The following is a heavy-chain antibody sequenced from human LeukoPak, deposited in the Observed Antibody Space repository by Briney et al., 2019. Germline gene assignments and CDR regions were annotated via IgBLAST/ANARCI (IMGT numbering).Heavy chain of an antibody. J-gene: IGHJ6*02. CDR3: ARVTIVPAAMPGNYYYYGMDV. V-gene: IGHV3-74*01. CDR1: GFTFSNYW. D-gene: IGHD2-2*01. Sequence: GGSLRLSCAASGFTFSNYWIHWVRQAPGKGLVWVSPINTDGSSASYADSVKGQFTISRDNAKNTLYLQMNSLRAEDTAVYYCARVTIVPAAMPGNYYYYGMDVWGQGTTVTVSS. CDR2: INTDGSSA.